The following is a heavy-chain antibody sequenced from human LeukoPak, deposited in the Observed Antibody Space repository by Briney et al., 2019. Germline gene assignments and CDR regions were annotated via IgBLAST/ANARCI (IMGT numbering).Heavy chain of an antibody. CDR1: RGSISSGGYY. Sequence: SETLSLTCTVSRGSISSGGYYWSWMRQHPGKGLEWIGYIYYSGSTYYNPSLKSRVTMSVDTSKNQFSLKLSSVTAADTAVYYCARERSGSGSYHSPFDYWGQGTLVTVSS. CDR2: IYYSGST. CDR3: ARERSGSGSYHSPFDY. V-gene: IGHV4-30-4*01. J-gene: IGHJ4*02. D-gene: IGHD3-10*01.